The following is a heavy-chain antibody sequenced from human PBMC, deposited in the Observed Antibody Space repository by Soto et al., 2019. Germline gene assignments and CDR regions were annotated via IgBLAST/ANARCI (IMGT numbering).Heavy chain of an antibody. CDR1: GYSFNSHW. D-gene: IGHD3-22*01. J-gene: IGHJ3*02. V-gene: IGHV5-51*01. CDR3: ANPIDSSGAFDI. Sequence: GESLKISCKGSGYSFNSHWIGWVRQMPGKGLEWMGIIYPGDSDTRYSPSFQGQVTISADKSTNTAYLEWSSLKSSDTAMYYCANPIDSSGAFDIWGQGTMVTVSS. CDR2: IYPGDSDT.